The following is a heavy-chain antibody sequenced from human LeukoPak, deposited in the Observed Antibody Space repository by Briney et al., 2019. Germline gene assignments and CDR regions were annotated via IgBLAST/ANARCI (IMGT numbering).Heavy chain of an antibody. CDR3: ATIDGRVDY. V-gene: IGHV4-39*07. CDR2: IYYSGST. Sequence: SETLSLTCTVSGGSISSSSYYWGWIRQPPGKGLEWIGSIYYSGSTNYNPSLKSRVTISVETSKNQFSLKLSSVTAADTAVYYCATIDGRVDYWGQGTLVTVSS. J-gene: IGHJ4*02. CDR1: GGSISSSSYY. D-gene: IGHD2-21*01.